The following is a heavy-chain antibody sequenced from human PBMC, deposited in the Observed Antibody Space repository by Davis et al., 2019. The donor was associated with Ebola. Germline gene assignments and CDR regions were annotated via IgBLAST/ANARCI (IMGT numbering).Heavy chain of an antibody. Sequence: AASVKVSCKVSGYSLTELSIHWVRQAPGKGLEWMGYFDPEDGEALYAQKFQDRVTMTEDTSTDTAYMELSSLRSEDTAVYYCAAGGVGGGFDIWGQGTVVTVSS. CDR2: FDPEDGEA. D-gene: IGHD2-15*01. V-gene: IGHV1-24*01. J-gene: IGHJ3*02. CDR3: AAGGVGGGFDI. CDR1: GYSLTELS.